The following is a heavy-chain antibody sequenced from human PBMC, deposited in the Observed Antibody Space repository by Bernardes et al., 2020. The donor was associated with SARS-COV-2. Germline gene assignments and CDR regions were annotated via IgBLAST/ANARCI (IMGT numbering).Heavy chain of an antibody. D-gene: IGHD4-4*01. CDR1: GFPFNDYS. Sequence: GGALIPPCAASGFPFNDYSINWVRQAPGKGLECLSYIGIASSLIQYADSVKGRFTISRDNAKNSQSLQMNSLRDEDTAVYYCARGGNTKCPGFDYWGQGTRVTVSS. J-gene: IGHJ4*02. V-gene: IGHV3-48*02. CDR3: ARGGNTKCPGFDY. CDR2: IGIASSLI.